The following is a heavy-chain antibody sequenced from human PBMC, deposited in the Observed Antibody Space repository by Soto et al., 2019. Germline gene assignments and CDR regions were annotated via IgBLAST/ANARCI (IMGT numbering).Heavy chain of an antibody. Sequence: GSLRLSCGASGFTFSDDYMSWIRQAPGKGLEWVSYISSSGGTIYYAYSVKGRFTISRDNAKNSLFLQMNSLRADDTAVYYCARASSPRDPWLDYWGQGTLVTVSS. V-gene: IGHV3-11*01. CDR1: GFTFSDDY. D-gene: IGHD5-18*01. J-gene: IGHJ4*02. CDR3: ARASSPRDPWLDY. CDR2: ISSSGGTI.